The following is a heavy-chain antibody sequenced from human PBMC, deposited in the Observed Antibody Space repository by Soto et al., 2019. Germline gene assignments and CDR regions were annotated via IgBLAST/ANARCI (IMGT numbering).Heavy chain of an antibody. Sequence: QVQLVESGGGVVQPGRSLRLSCAASGFTFSSYGMLWVRQAPGKGLEWVAVIWYDGSNKYYADSVKGRFTISRHNSKNTLYLQMNSLRAEDTAVDCGARTESRNDLGRFDAWGQGNLVTVPS. D-gene: IGHD1-1*01. CDR1: GFTFSSYG. V-gene: IGHV3-33*01. J-gene: IGHJ5*02. CDR3: ARTESRNDLGRFDA. CDR2: IWYDGSNK.